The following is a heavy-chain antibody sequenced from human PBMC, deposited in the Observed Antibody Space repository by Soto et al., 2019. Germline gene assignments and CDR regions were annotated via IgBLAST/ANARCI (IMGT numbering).Heavy chain of an antibody. J-gene: IGHJ4*02. D-gene: IGHD3-9*01. V-gene: IGHV3-23*01. CDR3: AKDPSTGSADF. CDR2: IHREGTNT. Sequence: XGTLRLSCAAAGVSSSDFVMTWVRQAPGKGLEWVSTIHREGTNTHYADSVKGRFTISRDNSKDTLYLEMNSLRAEDTAIYFCAKDPSTGSADFWGQGTRVTVSS. CDR1: GVSSSDFV.